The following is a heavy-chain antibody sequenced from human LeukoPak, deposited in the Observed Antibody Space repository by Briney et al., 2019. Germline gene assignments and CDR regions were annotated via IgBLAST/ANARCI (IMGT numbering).Heavy chain of an antibody. CDR1: GYTFTSYG. D-gene: IGHD2-8*01. CDR2: ISAYNGNT. Sequence: ASVNVSCMASGYTFTSYGISWVRQAPGQGLAWMGWISAYNGNTNYAQKLQGRVTMTTDTSTSTAYMELRSLRSDDTAVYYCAREWSHPDAFDIWGQGTMVTVSS. V-gene: IGHV1-18*01. J-gene: IGHJ3*02. CDR3: AREWSHPDAFDI.